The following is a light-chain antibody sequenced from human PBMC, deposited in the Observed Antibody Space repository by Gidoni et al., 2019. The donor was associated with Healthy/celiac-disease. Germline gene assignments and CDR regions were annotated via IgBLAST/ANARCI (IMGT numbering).Light chain of an antibody. J-gene: IGKJ1*01. CDR3: QQSYSTPPWT. Sequence: IQMTQSPSSLSASVGNRVTITCRASQSISSYLNWYKQKPGKAPKLLIYAASSLQSGVPSRFSSSGSGTDFTITIISLQPEDFATYYCQQSYSTPPWTFGQGTKVEIK. V-gene: IGKV1-39*01. CDR1: QSISSY. CDR2: AAS.